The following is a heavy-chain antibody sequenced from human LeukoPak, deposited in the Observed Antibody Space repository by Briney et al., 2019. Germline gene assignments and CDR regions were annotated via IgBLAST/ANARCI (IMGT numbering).Heavy chain of an antibody. CDR2: ISTSGNT. Sequence: SETLSLTCTVSGGSISTDYWRWIRQPAGKGLEWIGRISTSGNTNYNPSLKSRVTMSIDTSKNQFSLKLSSVTAADTAVYYCAKSPIAAAGIDYFQYWGQGTLVTVSS. V-gene: IGHV4-4*07. J-gene: IGHJ1*01. CDR1: GGSISTDY. D-gene: IGHD6-13*01. CDR3: AKSPIAAAGIDYFQY.